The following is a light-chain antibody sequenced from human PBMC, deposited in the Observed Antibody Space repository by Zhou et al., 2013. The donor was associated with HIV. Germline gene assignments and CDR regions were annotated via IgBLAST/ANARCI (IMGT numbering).Light chain of an antibody. J-gene: IGKJ1*01. CDR3: XKYNTAPWT. CDR2: AAS. CDR1: QGITNY. V-gene: IGKV1-27*01. Sequence: EIQMTQSPSSLSASVGDRVTITCRASQGITNYLAWYQQKPGKVPKVLIYAASTLQSGAPSRFSGSGSGTDFTLTISSLQPEDVATYYCXKYNTAPWTFGQGTKVEIK.